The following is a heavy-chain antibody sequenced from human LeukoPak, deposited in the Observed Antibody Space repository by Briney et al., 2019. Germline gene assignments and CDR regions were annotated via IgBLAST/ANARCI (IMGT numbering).Heavy chain of an antibody. D-gene: IGHD3-3*01. V-gene: IGHV4-34*01. Sequence: SETLSLTCAVYGGSFSGYYWSWIRQPPGKGLEWIGEINHSGSTNYNPSLKSRVTISVDPSKNQFSLKLSSVTAADTAVYYCARGGTYYDFWSGYYTPYPFDYWGQGTLVTVSS. CDR1: GGSFSGYY. CDR2: INHSGST. CDR3: ARGGTYYDFWSGYYTPYPFDY. J-gene: IGHJ4*02.